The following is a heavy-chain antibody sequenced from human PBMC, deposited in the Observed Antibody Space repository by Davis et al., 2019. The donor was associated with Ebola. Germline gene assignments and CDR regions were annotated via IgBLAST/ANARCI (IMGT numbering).Heavy chain of an antibody. V-gene: IGHV4-61*01. D-gene: IGHD6-13*01. Sequence: PGGSLRLSCTVSGGPLSSGTYFWSWIRQPPGKGLEWIAFIYNDGTTNFNPSLKSRVTLALDTSKNQFFLKMTSVTAADTAVYYCATAAAARHYYGMDVWGQGTTVIVSS. CDR3: ATAAAARHYYGMDV. J-gene: IGHJ6*02. CDR1: GGPLSSGTYF. CDR2: IYNDGTT.